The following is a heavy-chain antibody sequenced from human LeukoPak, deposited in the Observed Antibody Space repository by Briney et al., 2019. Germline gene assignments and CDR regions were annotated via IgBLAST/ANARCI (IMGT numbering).Heavy chain of an antibody. V-gene: IGHV3-23*01. Sequence: GGSLRLSCAASGFTFNSYAMYWVRQAPGKGLEWVSAISGSGGSTYYADSVKGRFTISRDNSKNTLYLQMNSLRAEDTAVYYCAREGRWLHLDGDAFDIWGQGTMVTVSS. CDR1: GFTFNSYA. CDR2: ISGSGGST. CDR3: AREGRWLHLDGDAFDI. D-gene: IGHD5-24*01. J-gene: IGHJ3*02.